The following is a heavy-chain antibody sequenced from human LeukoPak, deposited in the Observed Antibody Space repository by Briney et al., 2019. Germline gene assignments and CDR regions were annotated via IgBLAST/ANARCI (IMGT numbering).Heavy chain of an antibody. Sequence: GDSVKVSCKASGYTFTGYYMHWVRQAPGQGLEWMGWINPNSGGTNYAQKFQGRVSMTRETPISTTYMELSRLRSDDTAVYYCATPESGYSSGWFDYWGQGTLVTVSS. D-gene: IGHD6-19*01. CDR3: ATPESGYSSGWFDY. CDR1: GYTFTGYY. CDR2: INPNSGGT. J-gene: IGHJ4*02. V-gene: IGHV1-2*02.